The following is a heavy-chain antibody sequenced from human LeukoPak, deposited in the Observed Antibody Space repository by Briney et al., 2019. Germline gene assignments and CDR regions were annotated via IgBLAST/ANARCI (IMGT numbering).Heavy chain of an antibody. CDR3: ARASTITVRPGGYYHYYMDV. V-gene: IGHV3-23*01. D-gene: IGHD6-6*01. CDR2: LIGSSGST. J-gene: IGHJ6*03. CDR1: GFTSTNYA. Sequence: GGSLRLSCAASGFTSTNYAMNWVRQAPGKGLEWVSVLIGSSGSTDYADSVKGRFTISRDISKNTLFLQMNSLRAEDTAVYYCARASTITVRPGGYYHYYMDVWGKGTTVTVSS.